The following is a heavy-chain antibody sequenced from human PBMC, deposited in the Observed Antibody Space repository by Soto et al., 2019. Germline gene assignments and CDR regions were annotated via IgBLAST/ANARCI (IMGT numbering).Heavy chain of an antibody. CDR2: IYYSGST. Sequence: SETLSLTCTVSGGSISSGGYYWSWIRQHPGKGLEWIGYIYYSGSTYYNPSLKSRVTISVDTSKNQFSLKLSSVTAADTAVYYCARDPVLGDYSNCWYFDLWGRGTLVTVSS. CDR3: ARDPVLGDYSNCWYFDL. J-gene: IGHJ2*01. CDR1: GGSISSGGYY. V-gene: IGHV4-31*03. D-gene: IGHD4-4*01.